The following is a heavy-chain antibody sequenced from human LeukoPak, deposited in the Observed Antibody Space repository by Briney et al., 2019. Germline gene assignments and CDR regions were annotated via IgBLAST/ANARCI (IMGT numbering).Heavy chain of an antibody. D-gene: IGHD6-13*01. V-gene: IGHV1-69*01. Sequence: GSSVKVSCKASGGTFISYAISWVRQAPGQGLEWMGGIIPIFGTANYAQKFQGRVTITADESTSTAYMELSSLRSEDTAVYYCATTAPYSSSWYAIDYWGQGTLVTVSS. J-gene: IGHJ4*02. CDR1: GGTFISYA. CDR2: IIPIFGTA. CDR3: ATTAPYSSSWYAIDY.